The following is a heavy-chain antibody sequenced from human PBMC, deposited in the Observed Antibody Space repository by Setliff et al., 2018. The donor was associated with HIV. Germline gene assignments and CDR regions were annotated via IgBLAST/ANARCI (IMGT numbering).Heavy chain of an antibody. J-gene: IGHJ4*02. Sequence: SVKVSCKASGGTFSSYAISWVRQAPGQGLEWMGGIIPIIGTANNAQKFQGRVTITADESTSTAYMELSSLRSEDTAVYYCARGRAYCGGDCYSDYWGQGTLVTVSS. D-gene: IGHD2-21*02. CDR2: IIPIIGTA. V-gene: IGHV1-69*13. CDR1: GGTFSSYA. CDR3: ARGRAYCGGDCYSDY.